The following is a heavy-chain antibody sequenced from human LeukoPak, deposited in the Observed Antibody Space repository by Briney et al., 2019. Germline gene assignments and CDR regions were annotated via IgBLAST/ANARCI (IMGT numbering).Heavy chain of an antibody. J-gene: IGHJ4*02. CDR1: GFTFSSCA. CDR3: AKDPIFSGSYGVFDY. CDR2: IIDSGNSI. Sequence: GSLRLSCAASGFTFSSCAMSWVRQAPGKGLEWVSTIIDSGNSIYYADSAEGRFTISRDNSKNTLYLQMNSLRAGDTAVYYCAKDPIFSGSYGVFDYWGLGTLVTVSS. V-gene: IGHV3-23*01. D-gene: IGHD1-26*01.